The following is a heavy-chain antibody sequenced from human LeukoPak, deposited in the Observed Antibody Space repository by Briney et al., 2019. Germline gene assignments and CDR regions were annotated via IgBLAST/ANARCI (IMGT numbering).Heavy chain of an antibody. CDR1: GFTFSSYA. D-gene: IGHD5-18*01. V-gene: IGHV3-64D*09. J-gene: IGHJ4*02. CDR2: INSNGGGT. Sequence: SGGSLRLSCSASGFTFSSYAMHWVRQAPGKGLEYVSAINSNGGGTYYADSVKGRFTISRDNSKNTLYLQMSSLRGEDTAVYYCVKSDGYIYANWGQGTLVTVSS. CDR3: VKSDGYIYAN.